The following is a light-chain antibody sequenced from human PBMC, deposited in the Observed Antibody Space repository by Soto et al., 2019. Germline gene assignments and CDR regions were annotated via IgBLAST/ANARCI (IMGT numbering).Light chain of an antibody. CDR2: LAS. CDR3: QQSYSTPT. V-gene: IGKV1-39*01. CDR1: QSIDCY. J-gene: IGKJ5*01. Sequence: DIQMTQSPSSLSASVGDRVTITCRASQSIDCYLNWYQQRPGEAPNLLIFLASSLQTGVPSRFSGGGSGTNFTLTISSLQPADFATYYCQQSYSTPTFGHGTRLEIK.